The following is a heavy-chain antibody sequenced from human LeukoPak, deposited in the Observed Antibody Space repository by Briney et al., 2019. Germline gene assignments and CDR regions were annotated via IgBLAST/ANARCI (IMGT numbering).Heavy chain of an antibody. Sequence: PGGSLRLSCAASGFTFSSYAMSWVRQAPGKGLEWVSAISGSGGSTYYADSVKGRFTISRDNSKNTLYLQMNSLRAEDTAVYYCAKADYDILTGYYNSPYYFDYRGQGTLVTVSS. CDR1: GFTFSSYA. V-gene: IGHV3-23*01. D-gene: IGHD3-9*01. J-gene: IGHJ4*02. CDR2: ISGSGGST. CDR3: AKADYDILTGYYNSPYYFDY.